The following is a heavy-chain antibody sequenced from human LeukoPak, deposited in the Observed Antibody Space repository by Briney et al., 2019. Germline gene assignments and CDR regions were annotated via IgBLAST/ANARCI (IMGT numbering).Heavy chain of an antibody. CDR3: AKREAPYFCDY. Sequence: GGSLRLSCGASGFTFSSSAMSWVRQAPGKGLEWVSRISPSGDTAYYASSVKGRFTISRDNSKNTLYLQMNSLRAEDTVVYYCAKREAPYFCDYWGLGTLVTVSS. CDR2: ISPSGDTA. D-gene: IGHD1-26*01. J-gene: IGHJ4*02. CDR1: GFTFSSSA. V-gene: IGHV3-23*01.